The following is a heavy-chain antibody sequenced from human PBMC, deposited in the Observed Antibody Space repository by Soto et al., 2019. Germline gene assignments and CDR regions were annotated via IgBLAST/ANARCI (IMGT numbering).Heavy chain of an antibody. J-gene: IGHJ6*02. Sequence: QMQLVQSGPEVKKPGTSVKVSCKASGFTFTSSAMQRVRQARGQRLEWIGWIVVNSGNTNYAQKFQERVTITRDLSKSAAYVELRSLRSEDTAVYYCAADWHYGSGSYYAYYYGMDVWGQGTTVTVSS. CDR3: AADWHYGSGSYYAYYYGMDV. D-gene: IGHD3-10*01. CDR1: GFTFTSSA. CDR2: IVVNSGNT. V-gene: IGHV1-58*02.